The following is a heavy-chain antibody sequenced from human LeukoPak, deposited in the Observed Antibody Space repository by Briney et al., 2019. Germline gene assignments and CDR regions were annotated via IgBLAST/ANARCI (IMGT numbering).Heavy chain of an antibody. D-gene: IGHD4-17*01. J-gene: IGHJ4*02. CDR2: IHTSGSA. Sequence: PSETLYLTCSVSGSSFNTYYWSWIRQPAGKALEWIGRIHTSGSADYSPSLQSRVTISVDMSKKEFSLKLTSVTAADTAVYYCARDIVYLIDEDYGWGQGILVTVSS. CDR1: GSSFNTYY. CDR3: ARDIVYLIDEDYG. V-gene: IGHV4-4*07.